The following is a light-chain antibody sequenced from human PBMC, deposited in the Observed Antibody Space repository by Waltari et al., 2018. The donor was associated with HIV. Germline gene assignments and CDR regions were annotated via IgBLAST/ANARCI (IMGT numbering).Light chain of an antibody. CDR1: SSNIGSNS. CDR3: AAWDDSLNGPL. Sequence: QSVLTQPPSASGTPGQRVTISCSGSSSNIGSNSVTWYQHLPGTAPNFLMYSNKQRPSGVPERVSGSKSGTSASLAISGLQSEDEADYYCAAWDDSLNGPLFGGGTKLTVL. J-gene: IGLJ3*02. V-gene: IGLV1-44*01. CDR2: SNK.